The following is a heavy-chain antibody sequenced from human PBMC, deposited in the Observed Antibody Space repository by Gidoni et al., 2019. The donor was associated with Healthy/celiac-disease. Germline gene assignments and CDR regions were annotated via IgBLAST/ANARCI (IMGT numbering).Heavy chain of an antibody. CDR2: IKSKTDGGTT. V-gene: IGHV3-15*01. Sequence: EVQLVESGGGLVKPGGSLRLSCAASGFTFSNAWMSWVRQAPGKGLEWVGRIKSKTDGGTTDYAAPVKGRFTISRDDSKNTLYLQMNSLKTEDTAVYYCTTALTHLWYDAFDIWGQGTMVTVSS. CDR1: GFTFSNAW. CDR3: TTALTHLWYDAFDI. J-gene: IGHJ3*02. D-gene: IGHD3-10*01.